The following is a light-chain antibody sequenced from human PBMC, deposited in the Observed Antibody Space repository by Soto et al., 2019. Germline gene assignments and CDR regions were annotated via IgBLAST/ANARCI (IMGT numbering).Light chain of an antibody. V-gene: IGKV3-11*01. J-gene: IGKJ4*01. CDR1: QSVSSY. CDR2: EVS. CDR3: QHRSNWPLT. Sequence: EIVLTQSPDTLSLSPGERATLSCRASQSVSSYLAWYQQKPGQAPRLLINEVSNRATGIPARFSGSGSGTDFTLTINSLEPEDFAVYYCQHRSNWPLTFGGGTKVDIK.